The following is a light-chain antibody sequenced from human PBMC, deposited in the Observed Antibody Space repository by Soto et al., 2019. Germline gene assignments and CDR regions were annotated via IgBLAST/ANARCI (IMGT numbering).Light chain of an antibody. J-gene: IGLJ3*02. Sequence: QSALTQPASVSGSPGQSITISCTGTSSDVGYYNYVSWYQQHPGKVPKLMIYEVSNRPSGVSNRFSGSKSGNTASLTISGLQAEDEADYYCSSYTYSDTQLFGGGTKVTVL. CDR2: EVS. V-gene: IGLV2-14*01. CDR3: SSYTYSDTQL. CDR1: SSDVGYYNY.